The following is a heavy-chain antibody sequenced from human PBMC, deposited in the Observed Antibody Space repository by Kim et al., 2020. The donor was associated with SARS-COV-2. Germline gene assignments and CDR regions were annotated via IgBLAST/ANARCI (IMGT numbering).Heavy chain of an antibody. CDR2: ISSSGSTI. CDR1: GFTFSSYE. CDR3: ARDSAVFGVVMGYYYYGMDD. V-gene: IGHV3-48*03. Sequence: GGSLRLSCAASGFTFSSYEMNWVRQAPGKGLEWVSYISSSGSTIYYADSVKGRFTISRDNAKNSLYLQMNSLRAEDTAVYYCARDSAVFGVVMGYYYYGMDDWGQGTTVTVSS. J-gene: IGHJ6*02. D-gene: IGHD3-3*01.